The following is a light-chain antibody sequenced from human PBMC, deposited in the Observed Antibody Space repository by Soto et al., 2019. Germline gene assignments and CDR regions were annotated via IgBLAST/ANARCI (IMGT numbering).Light chain of an antibody. Sequence: QSVLTQPPSASGTPGQRVTISCSGSSSNIGSDYVYWFHQLPGTAPKLLIFRNNQRPSGVPDRFSGSKSGTSASLAISGLRSEDVADYYCAAWDDSLSGWMFGGGTKVTVL. CDR3: AAWDDSLSGWM. J-gene: IGLJ3*02. CDR2: RNN. V-gene: IGLV1-47*01. CDR1: SSNIGSDY.